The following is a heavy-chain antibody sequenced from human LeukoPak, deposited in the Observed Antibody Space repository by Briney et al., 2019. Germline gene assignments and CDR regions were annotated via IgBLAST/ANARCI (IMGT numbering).Heavy chain of an antibody. CDR3: AKTNGYYSD. CDR2: ISGSGGST. Sequence: PGGSLRLSCAASGFTFNSYAMSWVRQAPGKGLEWVSAISGSGGSTYYADSVKGRFTISRDNSKNSLSLQVSSLRAEDTAVYYCAKTNGYYSDWGQGTLVTVSS. D-gene: IGHD3-22*01. CDR1: GFTFNSYA. J-gene: IGHJ4*02. V-gene: IGHV3-23*01.